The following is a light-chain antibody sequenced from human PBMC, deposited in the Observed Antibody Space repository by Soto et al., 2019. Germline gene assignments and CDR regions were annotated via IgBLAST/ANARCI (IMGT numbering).Light chain of an antibody. CDR2: DGT. J-gene: IGLJ2*01. Sequence: QSALTQPASVSGSPGQSITISCTRTSNDFGTYYFVSWYQQHPDKAPKLIIYDGTERPSGVSNRFSGSKSGNTASLTISGLQAEDEAHYYCCSYAGSYTYVIFGGGTQLTVL. V-gene: IGLV2-23*01. CDR1: SNDFGTYYF. CDR3: CSYAGSYTYVI.